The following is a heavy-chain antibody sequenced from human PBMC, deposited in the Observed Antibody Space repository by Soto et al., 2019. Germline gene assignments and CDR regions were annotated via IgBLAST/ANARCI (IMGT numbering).Heavy chain of an antibody. CDR1: GGSISSGGYY. CDR3: ARVSYSSSLHFDY. J-gene: IGHJ4*02. Sequence: SETLSLTCTVSGGSISSGGYYWSWIRQHPGKGLEWIGYIYYSGSTYYNPSLKSRVTISVDTSKNQFSLKLSSVTAADTAVYYCARVSYSSSLHFDYWGQGTLVTVS. V-gene: IGHV4-31*03. CDR2: IYYSGST. D-gene: IGHD6-6*01.